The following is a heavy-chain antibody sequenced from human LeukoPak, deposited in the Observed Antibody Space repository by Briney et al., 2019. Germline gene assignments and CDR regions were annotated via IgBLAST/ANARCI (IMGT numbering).Heavy chain of an antibody. CDR2: IIPIFGTA. J-gene: IGHJ6*03. D-gene: IGHD3-3*01. CDR1: GGTFSSYA. Sequence: SVKVSCKASGGTFSSYAISWVRQAPGQGLEWMGGIIPIFGTANYAQKFQGRVTITTDESTSTAYMELSSLRSEDTVVYYCARASGVVTNIEPYYYYMDVWGKGTTVTVSS. V-gene: IGHV1-69*05. CDR3: ARASGVVTNIEPYYYYMDV.